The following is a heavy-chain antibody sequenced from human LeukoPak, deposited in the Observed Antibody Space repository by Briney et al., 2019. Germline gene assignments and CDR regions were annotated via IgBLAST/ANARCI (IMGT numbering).Heavy chain of an antibody. D-gene: IGHD3-3*01. CDR3: ARLGDFWSGYYWAY. CDR1: GGSFSGYY. J-gene: IGHJ4*02. CDR2: INHSGST. V-gene: IGHV4-34*01. Sequence: SETLSLTCAVYGGSFSGYYWSWIRQPPGKGLEWIGEINHSGSTTYNPSLKSRVTISVDTSKNQFSLKLTSVTAADTAVYYCARLGDFWSGYYWAYWGQGTLVTVSS.